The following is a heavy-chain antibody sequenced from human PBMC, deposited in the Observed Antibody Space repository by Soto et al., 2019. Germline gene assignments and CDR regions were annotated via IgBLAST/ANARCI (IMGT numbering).Heavy chain of an antibody. J-gene: IGHJ6*02. D-gene: IGHD2-8*01. CDR1: GYTFTSYD. CDR3: ASLSQSGMVYAAGYYYYGMDV. CDR2: MNPNSGNT. Sequence: ASVKVSCKASGYTFTSYDINWVRQATGQGLEWMGWMNPNSGNTGYAQKFQGRVTMTRNTSISTAYMELSSLRSEDTAVYYCASLSQSGMVYAAGYYYYGMDVWGQGTTVTVS. V-gene: IGHV1-8*01.